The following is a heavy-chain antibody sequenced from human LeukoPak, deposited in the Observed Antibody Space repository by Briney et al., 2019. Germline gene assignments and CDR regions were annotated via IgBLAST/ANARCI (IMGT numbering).Heavy chain of an antibody. D-gene: IGHD6-13*01. CDR2: IYESGST. V-gene: IGHV4-39*07. Sequence: SETLSLTCSVSGDSISRSRFYWGWIRQPPGKGLEWIGSIYESGSTYYNPSLKSRVTISLDTSKNQFSLRLTSVTAADTAVYYCARDDRAVIAAAIDYWGQGTLVTVSS. CDR3: ARDDRAVIAAAIDY. CDR1: GDSISRSRFY. J-gene: IGHJ4*02.